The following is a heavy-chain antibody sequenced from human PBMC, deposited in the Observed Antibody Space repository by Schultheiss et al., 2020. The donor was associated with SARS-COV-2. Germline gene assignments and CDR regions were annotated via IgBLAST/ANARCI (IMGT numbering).Heavy chain of an antibody. CDR2: IWYDGSNK. CDR3: ARGAIAFH. V-gene: IGHV3-33*01. D-gene: IGHD2-2*02. Sequence: GGSLRLSCAASGFTFSSYGMHWVRQAPGKGLEWVAVIWYDGSNKYYADSVKGRFTISRDNSKNSLYLQMNSLRAEDTAIYYCARGAIAFHCGQGILVTVSS. J-gene: IGHJ4*02. CDR1: GFTFSSYG.